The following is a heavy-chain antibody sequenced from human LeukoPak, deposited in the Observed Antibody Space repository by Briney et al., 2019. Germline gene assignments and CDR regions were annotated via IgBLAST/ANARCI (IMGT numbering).Heavy chain of an antibody. CDR2: IYTSGIT. CDR3: AREIGYCSGGSCYVGIDY. V-gene: IGHV4-4*07. Sequence: PSETLSLTCTVSGGSISRYYWSWIRQPAGKGLGWIGRIYTSGITNYNPSLKSRVTMSVDTSKNQFSLKLSSVTAADTAVEYSAREIGYCSGGSCYVGIDYWGQGTLVTVSS. CDR1: GGSISRYY. J-gene: IGHJ4*02. D-gene: IGHD2-15*01.